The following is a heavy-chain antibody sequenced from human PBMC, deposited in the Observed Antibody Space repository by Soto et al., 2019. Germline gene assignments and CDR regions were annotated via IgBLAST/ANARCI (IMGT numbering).Heavy chain of an antibody. V-gene: IGHV1-8*01. D-gene: IGHD5-12*01. J-gene: IGHJ4*02. CDR1: GYTFTSYD. CDR3: ASPRVRGYDYFNKGNELGN. CDR2: MNPNSGNT. Sequence: ASVKVSCKASGYTFTSYDINWVRQATGQGLEWMGWMNPNSGNTGYAQKFQGRVTMTRNTSISTAYMELSSLRSEDTAVYYCASPRVRGYDYFNKGNELGNWGQGTLVTVSS.